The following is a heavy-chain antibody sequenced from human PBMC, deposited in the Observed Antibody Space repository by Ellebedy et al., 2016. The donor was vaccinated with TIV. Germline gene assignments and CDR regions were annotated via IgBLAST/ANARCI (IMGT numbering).Heavy chain of an antibody. Sequence: PGGSLRLSCGASGFTFRTHAMHWVRQAQAKGLEWVGFIWFDGSKADYVDSVKGRFTISRDNSTNTGYLQMNSLRADDTAVDYCAIDPTNSGLQLDYWGPGTLVTVSS. V-gene: IGHV3-30*02. CDR2: IWFDGSKA. J-gene: IGHJ4*02. D-gene: IGHD6-19*01. CDR3: AIDPTNSGLQLDY. CDR1: GFTFRTHA.